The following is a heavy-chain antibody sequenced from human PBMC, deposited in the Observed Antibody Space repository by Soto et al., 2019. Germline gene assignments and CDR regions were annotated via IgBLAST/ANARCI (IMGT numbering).Heavy chain of an antibody. V-gene: IGHV4-34*01. CDR1: GGSFSGYY. D-gene: IGHD3-10*01. CDR2: INHSGST. Sequence: SETLSLTCAVSGGSFSGYYWSWIRQPPGKGLEWIGEINHSGSTNYNPSLKSRVTISVDTSKNQFSLKLSSVTAADTAVYYCARGLTMVRGVIIKALRGGMDVWGQGTTVTVSS. CDR3: ARGLTMVRGVIIKALRGGMDV. J-gene: IGHJ6*02.